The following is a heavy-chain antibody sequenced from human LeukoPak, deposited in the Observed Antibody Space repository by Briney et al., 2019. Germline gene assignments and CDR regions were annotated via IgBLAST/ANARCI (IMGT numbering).Heavy chain of an antibody. CDR1: GFTFSSYA. CDR2: ISGSGGST. D-gene: IGHD6-19*01. Sequence: GGSLRLSCAASGFTFSSYAMSWVRQALGKGLEWVSAISGSGGSTYYADSVKGRFTISRDNSKNTLYLQTNSLRAEDTAVYYCAKGEGYSSGWYKTTPFDYWGQGTLVTVSS. CDR3: AKGEGYSSGWYKTTPFDY. J-gene: IGHJ4*02. V-gene: IGHV3-23*01.